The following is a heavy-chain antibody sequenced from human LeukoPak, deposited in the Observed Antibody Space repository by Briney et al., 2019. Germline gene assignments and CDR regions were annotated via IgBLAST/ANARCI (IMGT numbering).Heavy chain of an antibody. Sequence: ASVKVSCKASGYTFTSYYMHWVRQAPGQGLEWMGIINPSGGSTSYAQSFQGRLTMTRDTSTSTVYMELSSLRSEDTAVYSCAKDRLGALLYFDSWGQGTLVTVSS. J-gene: IGHJ4*02. D-gene: IGHD1-26*01. CDR2: INPSGGST. CDR1: GYTFTSYY. CDR3: AKDRLGALLYFDS. V-gene: IGHV1-46*01.